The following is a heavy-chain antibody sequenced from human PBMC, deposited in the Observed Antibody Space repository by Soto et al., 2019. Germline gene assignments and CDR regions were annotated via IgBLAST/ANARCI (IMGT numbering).Heavy chain of an antibody. CDR3: AREYDFWSGNWFDP. Sequence: TSETLSLTCAVYGGSFSGYYWSWIRQPPGKGLEWIGEINHSGSTNYNPSLKSRVTISVDTSKNQFSLKLSSVTAADTAVYYCAREYDFWSGNWFDPWGQGTLVTVSS. CDR1: GGSFSGYY. J-gene: IGHJ5*02. D-gene: IGHD3-3*01. CDR2: INHSGST. V-gene: IGHV4-34*01.